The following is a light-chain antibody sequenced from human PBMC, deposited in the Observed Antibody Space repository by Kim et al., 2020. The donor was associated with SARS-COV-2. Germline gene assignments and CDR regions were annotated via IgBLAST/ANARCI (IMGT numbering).Light chain of an antibody. J-gene: IGKJ4*01. V-gene: IGKV3-11*01. CDR1: QSVGSS. Sequence: EVVLTQSPATLSLSPGERATLSCRASQSVGSSSAWYQQRPDQPPRLLIYDASNRATGIPARCSGSGSGTDFTLTISNEAPEDVVVYYCQQRDNWPLTFGGGTKVDIK. CDR3: QQRDNWPLT. CDR2: DAS.